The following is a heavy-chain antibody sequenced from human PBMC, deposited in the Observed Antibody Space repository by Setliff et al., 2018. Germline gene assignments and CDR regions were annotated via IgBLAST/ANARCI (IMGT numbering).Heavy chain of an antibody. D-gene: IGHD1-26*01. CDR3: ARDNTIVGATDY. V-gene: IGHV4-61*02. CDR2: LHTSGTT. J-gene: IGHJ4*02. Sequence: PSQTLTLTCDVSGGSITSGSYYWSWIRQPAGEGLEWIGRLHTSGTTDYNPSLKGRVTISADTSTNHFSLKLTSVTAADTAVYYCARDNTIVGATDYWGQGARVTVSS. CDR1: GGSITSGSYY.